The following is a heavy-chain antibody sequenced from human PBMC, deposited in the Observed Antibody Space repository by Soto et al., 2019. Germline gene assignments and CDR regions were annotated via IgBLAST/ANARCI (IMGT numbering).Heavy chain of an antibody. Sequence: SETLSLTCNVSGASVSNGYWSWIRQPPGKGLEWIGFMYFGGSFTYNPSLTSRATISVETSKNQFSMKLTSVTASDTAVYYCARSYYDSTGFAVDPWGQGTLVTVSS. J-gene: IGHJ5*02. CDR1: GASVSNGY. CDR3: ARSYYDSTGFAVDP. CDR2: MYFGGSF. V-gene: IGHV4-59*02. D-gene: IGHD3-22*01.